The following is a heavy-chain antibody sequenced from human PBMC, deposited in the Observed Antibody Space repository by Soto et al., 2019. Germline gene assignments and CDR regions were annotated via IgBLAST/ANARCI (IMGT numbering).Heavy chain of an antibody. Sequence: GGSLRLSCAASGFTFSSYAMSWVRQAPGKGLEWVSAISGSGGSTYYADSVKGRFTISRDNSKNTLYLQMNSLRAEVTAGYYCAKEGEYSSGWDNFDYWGQGTLVTVSS. D-gene: IGHD6-19*01. J-gene: IGHJ4*02. CDR2: ISGSGGST. CDR3: AKEGEYSSGWDNFDY. V-gene: IGHV3-23*01. CDR1: GFTFSSYA.